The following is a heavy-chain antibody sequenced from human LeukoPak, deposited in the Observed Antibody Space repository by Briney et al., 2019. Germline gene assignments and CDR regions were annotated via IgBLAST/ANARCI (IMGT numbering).Heavy chain of an antibody. D-gene: IGHD6-13*01. CDR1: GFTFSSYA. CDR2: ISGSGGST. Sequence: GGSLRLSCAASGFTFSSYAMSWVRQAPGKGLEWVSAISGSGGSTYYADSVKGRFTISRDNSKNTLYLQMNSLRAEDTAVYYCAKDFFDSRVPGIAAAGTSDYWGQGTLVTVSS. J-gene: IGHJ4*02. V-gene: IGHV3-23*01. CDR3: AKDFFDSRVPGIAAAGTSDY.